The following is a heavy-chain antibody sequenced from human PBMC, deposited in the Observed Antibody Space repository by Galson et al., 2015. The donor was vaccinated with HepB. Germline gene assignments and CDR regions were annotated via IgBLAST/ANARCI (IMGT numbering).Heavy chain of an antibody. CDR1: GFTFSSYA. D-gene: IGHD3-3*01. J-gene: IGHJ6*02. V-gene: IGHV3-30-3*01. CDR3: ARGAYYDFWSGYYWGYDYYYGMDV. CDR2: ISYDGSNK. Sequence: SLRLSCAASGFTFSSYAMHWVRQAPGKGLEWVAVISYDGSNKYYADSVKGRFTISRDNSKNTLYLQMNSLRAEDTAVYYCARGAYYDFWSGYYWGYDYYYGMDVWGQGTTVTVSS.